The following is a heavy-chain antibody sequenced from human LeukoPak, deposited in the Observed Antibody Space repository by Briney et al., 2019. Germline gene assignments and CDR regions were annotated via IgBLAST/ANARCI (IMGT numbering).Heavy chain of an antibody. D-gene: IGHD5-12*01. V-gene: IGHV3-23*01. Sequence: GGSLRPSCAASGFSFSNYGMSWVRQAPGKGLEWVSSISTSGSSTYYVDSVKGRFTISRDNAKNSLYLQMNSLRAEDTALYYCARERATLDYYYYMDVWGKGTTVTVSS. J-gene: IGHJ6*03. CDR1: GFSFSNYG. CDR3: ARERATLDYYYYMDV. CDR2: ISTSGSST.